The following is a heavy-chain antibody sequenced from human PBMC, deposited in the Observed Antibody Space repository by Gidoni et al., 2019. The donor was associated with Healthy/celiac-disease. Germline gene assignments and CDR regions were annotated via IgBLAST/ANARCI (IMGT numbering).Heavy chain of an antibody. D-gene: IGHD5-18*01. J-gene: IGHJ3*02. CDR3: AKDSGYSYVSLGLLAFDI. CDR1: GFTFSSYA. V-gene: IGHV3-23*01. CDR2: ISGSGGST. Sequence: EVQLLESGGGLVQPGGSLRRSCAASGFTFSSYAMRWVRQAPGKGLEWVSAISGSGGSTYYADSVKGRFTISRDNSKNTLYLQMNSLRAEDTAVYYCAKDSGYSYVSLGLLAFDIWGQGTMVTVSS.